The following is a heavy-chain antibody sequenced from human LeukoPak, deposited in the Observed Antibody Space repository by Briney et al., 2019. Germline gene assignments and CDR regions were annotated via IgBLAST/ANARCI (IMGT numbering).Heavy chain of an antibody. D-gene: IGHD6-13*01. V-gene: IGHV1-2*02. CDR1: GYTFTGYY. Sequence: ASVKVSCKASGYTFTGYYTHWVRQAPGQGLEWMGWINPNSGGTNYAQKFQGRVTMTRDTSISTAYMELSRLRSDDTAVYYCASSRIAAAGRGLSYYFDYWGQGTLVTVSS. CDR3: ASSRIAAAGRGLSYYFDY. CDR2: INPNSGGT. J-gene: IGHJ4*02.